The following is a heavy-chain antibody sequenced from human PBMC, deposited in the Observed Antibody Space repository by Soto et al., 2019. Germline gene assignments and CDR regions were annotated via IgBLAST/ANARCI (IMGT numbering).Heavy chain of an antibody. CDR3: ARVCYYDSSGYPYYFDY. Sequence: SETLSLTCTVSGGSISSYYWSWIRQPPGKGLEWIGYIYYSGSTNYNPSLKSRVTISVDTSKNQFSLKLSSVTAADTAVYYCARVCYYDSSGYPYYFDYWGQGTLVTV. CDR1: GGSISSYY. CDR2: IYYSGST. V-gene: IGHV4-59*01. J-gene: IGHJ4*02. D-gene: IGHD3-22*01.